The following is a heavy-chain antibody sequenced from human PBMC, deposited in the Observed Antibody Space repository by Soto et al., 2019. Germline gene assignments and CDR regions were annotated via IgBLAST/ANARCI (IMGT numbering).Heavy chain of an antibody. CDR3: ARPVAGYYYGSGSYYNVQDYYYGMDV. Sequence: PSETLSLTCTVSGGSISSSSYYWGWIRQPPGKGLEWIGSIYYSGSTYYNPSLKSRVTISVDTSKNQFSLKLSSVTAADTAVYYCARPVAGYYYGSGSYYNVQDYYYGMDVWGQGTTVTVSS. V-gene: IGHV4-39*01. CDR2: IYYSGST. CDR1: GGSISSSSYY. D-gene: IGHD3-10*01. J-gene: IGHJ6*02.